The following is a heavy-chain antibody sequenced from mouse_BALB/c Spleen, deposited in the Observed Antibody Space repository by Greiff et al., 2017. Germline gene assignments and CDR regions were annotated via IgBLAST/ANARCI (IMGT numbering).Heavy chain of an antibody. Sequence: VQLQQPGAELVKPGASVKLSCKASGYTFTSYWMHWVKQRPGQGLEWIGEINPSNGRTNYNEKFKSKATLTVDKSSSTAYMQLSSLTSEDSAVCYCTTTVVELYWYFDVWGAGTTVTVSS. D-gene: IGHD1-1*01. CDR2: INPSNGRT. CDR1: GYTFTSYW. V-gene: IGHV1S81*02. CDR3: TTTVVELYWYFDV. J-gene: IGHJ1*01.